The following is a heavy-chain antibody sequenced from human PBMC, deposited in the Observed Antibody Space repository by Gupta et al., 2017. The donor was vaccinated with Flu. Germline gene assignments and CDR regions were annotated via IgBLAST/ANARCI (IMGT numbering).Heavy chain of an antibody. J-gene: IGHJ4*02. CDR2: ISYDGINE. CDR3: ASAAIPYTYQMDYFDY. D-gene: IGHD3-16*01. V-gene: IGHV3-30-3*01. Sequence: HWVRQAPGKGLEWVAVISYDGINEYYADSVKGRFTISRDNSKNTLYLQMNSLRGEDTAVYYCASAAIPYTYQMDYFDYLGQGTLVTVSS.